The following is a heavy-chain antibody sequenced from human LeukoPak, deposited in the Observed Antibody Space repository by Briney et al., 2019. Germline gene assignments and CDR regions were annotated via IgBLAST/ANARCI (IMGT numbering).Heavy chain of an antibody. Sequence: ASVKVSCKASGYTFTSYAMHWVRQAPGQRLEWMGWINAGNGNTKYSQKFQGRVTITRDTSASTAYMELSSLRPEDTAVYYCARGPRMVRGVNFDYWGQGTLVTVSS. J-gene: IGHJ4*02. V-gene: IGHV1-3*01. CDR2: INAGNGNT. D-gene: IGHD3-10*01. CDR3: ARGPRMVRGVNFDY. CDR1: GYTFTSYA.